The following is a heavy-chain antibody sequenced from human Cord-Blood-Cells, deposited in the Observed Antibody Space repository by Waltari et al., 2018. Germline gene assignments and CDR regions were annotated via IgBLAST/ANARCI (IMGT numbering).Heavy chain of an antibody. V-gene: IGHV4-38-2*01. CDR3: ARGRLHGDSGYDYFDY. D-gene: IGHD5-12*01. J-gene: IGHJ4*02. CDR1: GYSISRGYS. CDR2: IYHSGST. Sequence: QVQLQESGPGLVKPSETLSLTCAVSGYSISRGYSWGWIRQPPGKGLEWIGSIYHSGSTYYNPSLKSRVTISVDTSKNQFSLKLSSVTAADTAVYYCARGRLHGDSGYDYFDYWGQGTLVTVSS.